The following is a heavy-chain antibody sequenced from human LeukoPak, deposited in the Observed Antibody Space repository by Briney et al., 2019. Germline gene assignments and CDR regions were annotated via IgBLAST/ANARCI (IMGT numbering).Heavy chain of an antibody. CDR1: GFSFMGFA. J-gene: IGHJ4*02. Sequence: PGGSLRLSCAASGFSFMGFAMNWVRQAPGEGLQWVSTISGSGGSAFYADSVRGRFIISRDNYNNAVYLQMDSLRVEDTAVYYCAKGSKGYGSGSHDYWGRGTLVTVSS. V-gene: IGHV3-23*01. D-gene: IGHD3-10*01. CDR2: ISGSGGSA. CDR3: AKGSKGYGSGSHDY.